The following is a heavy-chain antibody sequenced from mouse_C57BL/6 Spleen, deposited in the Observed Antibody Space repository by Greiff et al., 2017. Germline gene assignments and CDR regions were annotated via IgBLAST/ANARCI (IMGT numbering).Heavy chain of an antibody. CDR1: GFSLTSYG. CDR3: AKGGTTVPDWYFDV. Sequence: QVQLQQSGPGLVQPSQSLSITCTVSGFSLTSYGVHWVRQSPGKGLEWLGVIWRGGSTDYNAAFMSRLSITKDNSKSQVFFKLNSLQADDTAIYYCAKGGTTVPDWYFDVWGTGTTVTVAS. D-gene: IGHD1-1*01. V-gene: IGHV2-5*01. J-gene: IGHJ1*03. CDR2: IWRGGST.